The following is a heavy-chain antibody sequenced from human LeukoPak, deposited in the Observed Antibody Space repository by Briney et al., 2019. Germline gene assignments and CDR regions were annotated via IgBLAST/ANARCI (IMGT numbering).Heavy chain of an antibody. Sequence: ASVKVSCKASGYTFTSYDINWVRQATGQGLEWMGWMNPNSGNTSYAQKLQGRVTMTRNTSISTAYMELSSLRSEDTAVYYCARGSKDYYDSSGYYYYWGQGTLVTVSS. CDR3: ARGSKDYYDSSGYYYY. CDR1: GYTFTSYD. V-gene: IGHV1-8*01. J-gene: IGHJ4*02. D-gene: IGHD3-22*01. CDR2: MNPNSGNT.